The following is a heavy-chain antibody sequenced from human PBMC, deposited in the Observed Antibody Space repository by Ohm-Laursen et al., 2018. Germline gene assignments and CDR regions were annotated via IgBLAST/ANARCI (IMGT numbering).Heavy chain of an antibody. CDR2: IDWDDDK. V-gene: IGHV2-70*04. D-gene: IGHD2-21*02. CDR1: GFSLSTTGMR. Sequence: TQTLTLTCTFSGFSLSTTGMRVTWIRQPPGKALEWLPRIDWDDDKFYSTSLKTRLTISKDTSKNQVVLTMTNMDPVDTGTYYCARSSDGGDFLFDYWGQGTLVTVSS. J-gene: IGHJ4*02. CDR3: ARSSDGGDFLFDY.